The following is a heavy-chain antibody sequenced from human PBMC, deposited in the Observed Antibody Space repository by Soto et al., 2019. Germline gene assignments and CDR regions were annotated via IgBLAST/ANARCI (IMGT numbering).Heavy chain of an antibody. CDR3: ARRSVAGTSYYGMDV. J-gene: IGHJ6*02. CDR2: IDPSDSYT. Sequence: PGESLKISCKGSGYSFTSYWISWVRQMPGKGLEWMGRIDPSDSYTNYSPSFQGHVTISADKSISTAYLQWSSLKASDTAMYYCARRSVAGTSYYGMDVWGQGTTVTGSS. D-gene: IGHD6-19*01. CDR1: GYSFTSYW. V-gene: IGHV5-10-1*01.